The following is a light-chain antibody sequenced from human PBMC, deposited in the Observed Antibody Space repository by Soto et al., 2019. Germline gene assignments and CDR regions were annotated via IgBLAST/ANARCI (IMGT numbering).Light chain of an antibody. Sequence: SYELTQPPSVSVAPGQTARISRGGNNIGSNTVHWYQQRPGQAPVLVVYADSDRPSGIPERFSGSTSGNAATLTISRVEAGDEADYYCQVWNTGNEHVVFGGGTKVTVL. CDR2: ADS. CDR3: QVWNTGNEHVV. V-gene: IGLV3-21*02. J-gene: IGLJ2*01. CDR1: NIGSNT.